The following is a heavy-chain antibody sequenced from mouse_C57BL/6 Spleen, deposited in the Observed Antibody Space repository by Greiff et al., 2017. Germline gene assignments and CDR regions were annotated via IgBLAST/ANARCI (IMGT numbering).Heavy chain of an antibody. CDR3: ARPYDYDRKAWFAY. V-gene: IGHV5-12*01. Sequence: EVNLVESGGGLVQPGGSLKLSCAASGFTFSDYYMYWVRQTPEKRLEWVAYISNGGGSTYYPDTVKGRFTISRDNAKNTLYLQMSRLKSEDTAMYYCARPYDYDRKAWFAYWGQGTLVTVSA. J-gene: IGHJ3*01. CDR1: GFTFSDYY. D-gene: IGHD2-4*01. CDR2: ISNGGGST.